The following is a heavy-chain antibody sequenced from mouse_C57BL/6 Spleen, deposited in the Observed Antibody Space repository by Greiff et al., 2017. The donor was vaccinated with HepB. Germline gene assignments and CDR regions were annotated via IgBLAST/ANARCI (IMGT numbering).Heavy chain of an antibody. V-gene: IGHV6-3*01. CDR1: GFTFSNYW. CDR3: TGGGTGKLYFDY. D-gene: IGHD3-3*01. Sequence: EVKLVESGGGLVQPGGSMKLSCVASGFTFSNYWMNWVRQSPEKGLEWVAQIRLKSDNYATHYAESVKGRFTISRDDSKSSVYLQMNNLRAEDTGIYYCTGGGTGKLYFDYWGQGTTLTVSS. J-gene: IGHJ2*01. CDR2: IRLKSDNYAT.